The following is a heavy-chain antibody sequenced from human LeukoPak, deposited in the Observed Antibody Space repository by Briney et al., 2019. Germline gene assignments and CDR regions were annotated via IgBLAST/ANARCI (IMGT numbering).Heavy chain of an antibody. CDR2: ISSSGSTI. CDR3: AAAPRIAVAGNAYFDY. D-gene: IGHD6-19*01. Sequence: GGSLRLSCAASGFTFSDYYMSWIRQAPGKGLEWVSYISSSGSTIYYADSVKGRFTISRDNAKNSLYLQMNSLRAEDTAVYYCAAAPRIAVAGNAYFDYWGQGTLVTVSS. V-gene: IGHV3-11*04. J-gene: IGHJ4*02. CDR1: GFTFSDYY.